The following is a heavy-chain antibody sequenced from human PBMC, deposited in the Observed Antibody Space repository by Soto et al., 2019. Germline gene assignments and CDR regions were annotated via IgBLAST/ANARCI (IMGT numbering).Heavy chain of an antibody. V-gene: IGHV4-30-4*01. D-gene: IGHD4-17*01. CDR1: GGSISSDYY. CDR2: INYSGST. CDR3: AKDTVINYYYYGMDV. J-gene: IGHJ6*04. Sequence: SETLSLTCTVSGGSISSDYYWSWIRQPPGKGLEWIGDINYSGSTHYNPSLKSRVTISVDTSKNQFSLKLSSMTAADTAVYYCAKDTVINYYYYGMDVWGKGTTLTVAS.